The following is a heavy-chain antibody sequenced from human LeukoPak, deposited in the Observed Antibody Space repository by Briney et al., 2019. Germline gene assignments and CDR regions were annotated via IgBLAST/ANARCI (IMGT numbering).Heavy chain of an antibody. Sequence: ASVKVSCKASGGTFSSYAISWVRQAPGQGLEWMGRINPNSGGTNYAQKFQGRVTMTRDTSISTAYMELSRLRSDDTAVYYCARGDYDFWSGYTFHWFDPWGQGTLVTVSS. CDR1: GGTFSSYA. J-gene: IGHJ5*02. D-gene: IGHD3-3*01. V-gene: IGHV1-2*06. CDR2: INPNSGGT. CDR3: ARGDYDFWSGYTFHWFDP.